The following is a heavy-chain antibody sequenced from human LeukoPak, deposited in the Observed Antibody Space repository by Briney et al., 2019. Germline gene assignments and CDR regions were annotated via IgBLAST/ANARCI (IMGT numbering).Heavy chain of an antibody. CDR1: GYTFTSYG. D-gene: IGHD3-3*01. J-gene: IGHJ6*03. V-gene: IGHV1-18*01. CDR2: ISAYNGNT. Sequence: ASVKVSGKASGYTFTSYGISWVRQAPGQGREWMGWISAYNGNTNYAQKLQGRVTMTTDTSTSTAYMELRSLTSDDTAVYYCARGVTTFGVVTPKPYYYMDVWGKGTTVTVSS. CDR3: ARGVTTFGVVTPKPYYYMDV.